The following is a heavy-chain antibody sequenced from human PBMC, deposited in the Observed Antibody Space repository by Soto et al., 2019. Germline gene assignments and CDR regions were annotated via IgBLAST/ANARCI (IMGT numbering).Heavy chain of an antibody. Sequence: GGSLRLSCAASGFTFSSYAMHWVRQAPGKGLEYVSAISSNGGSTYYANSVKGRFTISRDNSKNTLYLQMGSLRAEDMAVYYCARVVVAATLYYYYYNMDVWGKGTTVTVSS. CDR3: ARVVVAATLYYYYYNMDV. CDR1: GFTFSSYA. V-gene: IGHV3-64*01. CDR2: ISSNGGST. D-gene: IGHD2-15*01. J-gene: IGHJ6*03.